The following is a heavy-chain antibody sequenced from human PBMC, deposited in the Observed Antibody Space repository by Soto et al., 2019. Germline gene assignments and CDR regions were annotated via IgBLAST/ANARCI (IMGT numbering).Heavy chain of an antibody. V-gene: IGHV3-30*18. D-gene: IGHD3-16*01. J-gene: IGHJ5*02. CDR1: GFTFSSYG. Sequence: QVQLVESGGGVVQPGRSLRLSCAASGFTFSSYGMHWVRQAPGKGLEWVAVISYDGSNKYYADSVKGRFTISRDNSKNTLYLQMNSLRAEATAVYYCAKDGGYSPFDPWGQGTLVTVSS. CDR2: ISYDGSNK. CDR3: AKDGGYSPFDP.